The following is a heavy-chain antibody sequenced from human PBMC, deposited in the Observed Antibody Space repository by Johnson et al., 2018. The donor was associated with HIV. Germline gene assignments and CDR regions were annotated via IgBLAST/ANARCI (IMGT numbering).Heavy chain of an antibody. CDR2: ISWDGGST. Sequence: VQLVESGGGLIHPGGSLRLSCAVSGFTVSSDYMHWVRQAPGKGLEWVSLISWDGGSTYYADSVKGRFTISRDNSKNSLYLQMNSLRAEDTAVYYCAREAYYARAFDLWGQGTMVTVSS. J-gene: IGHJ3*01. V-gene: IGHV3-43D*03. D-gene: IGHD3-3*01. CDR3: AREAYYARAFDL. CDR1: GFTVSSDY.